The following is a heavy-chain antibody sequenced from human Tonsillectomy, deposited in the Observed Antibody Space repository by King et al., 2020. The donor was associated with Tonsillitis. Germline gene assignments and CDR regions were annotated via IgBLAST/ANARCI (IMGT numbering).Heavy chain of an antibody. J-gene: IGHJ4*02. CDR1: GGSISPYY. CDR2: IYHTGST. CDR3: ARGYYYGSGRHPGDFDY. Sequence: LQLQESGPGLVKPSETLSLTCTVSGGSISPYYWSWIRQPPGKGLEWIGYIYHTGSTNYNPFLKSRVTISVDTSKNQFSLNLSSVTAADTAVYYCARGYYYGSGRHPGDFDYWGQGTLVTVSS. D-gene: IGHD3-10*01. V-gene: IGHV4-59*01.